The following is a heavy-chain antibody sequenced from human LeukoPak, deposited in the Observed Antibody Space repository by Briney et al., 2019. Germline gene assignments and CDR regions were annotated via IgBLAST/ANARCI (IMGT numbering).Heavy chain of an antibody. CDR3: AARSRLRGYSGYDLRTPYSFDI. CDR1: GGSFSGYY. CDR2: INHSGRT. D-gene: IGHD5-12*01. Sequence: SETLSLTCAVYGGSFSGYYWSWIRQPPGKGLEWIGEINHSGRTNYNPSLKSRVTISVDTSKSQFSLKLSSVTAADTAVYYCAARSRLRGYSGYDLRTPYSFDIWGQGTMVTVSS. J-gene: IGHJ3*02. V-gene: IGHV4-34*01.